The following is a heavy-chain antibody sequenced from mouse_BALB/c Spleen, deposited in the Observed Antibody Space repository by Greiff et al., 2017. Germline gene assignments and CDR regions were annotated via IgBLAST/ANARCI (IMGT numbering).Heavy chain of an antibody. Sequence: EVQRVESGGGLVKPGGSLKLSCAASGFTFSSYAMSWVRQTPEKRLEWVATISSGGSYTYYPDSVKGRFTISRDNAKNTLYLQMSSLRSEDTAMYYCASSGNYLDYWGQGTTLTVSS. CDR2: ISSGGSYT. V-gene: IGHV5-9-3*01. CDR3: ASSGNYLDY. CDR1: GFTFSSYA. J-gene: IGHJ2*01. D-gene: IGHD1-1*01.